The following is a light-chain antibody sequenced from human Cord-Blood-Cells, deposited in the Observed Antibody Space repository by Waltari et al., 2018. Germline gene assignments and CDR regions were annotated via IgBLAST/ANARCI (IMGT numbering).Light chain of an antibody. CDR2: EVS. V-gene: IGLV2-14*01. Sequence: QSALTQPASVSGSPGQSITISCTGTSSDVGGYNSVSWYHQHPGKAPKPMIYEVSNRPSGVSNRFSGSKSGNTASLTISGLQAEDEADYYCSSYTSSSTLVFGGGTKLTVL. J-gene: IGLJ2*01. CDR3: SSYTSSSTLV. CDR1: SSDVGGYNS.